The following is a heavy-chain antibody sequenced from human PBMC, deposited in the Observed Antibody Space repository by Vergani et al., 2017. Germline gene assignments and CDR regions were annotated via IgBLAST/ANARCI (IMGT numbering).Heavy chain of an antibody. J-gene: IGHJ3*02. V-gene: IGHV4-59*01. CDR1: GGSISSYY. D-gene: IGHD1-26*01. CDR3: ARMKLEGAFDI. Sequence: QVQLQESGPGLVKPSETLSLTCTVSGGSISSYYWSWIRQPPGKGLEWIGYIYYSGSTNYNPPLKSRVTISVDTSKNQFSLKLSSVTAADTAVYYCARMKLEGAFDIWGQGTMVTVSS. CDR2: IYYSGST.